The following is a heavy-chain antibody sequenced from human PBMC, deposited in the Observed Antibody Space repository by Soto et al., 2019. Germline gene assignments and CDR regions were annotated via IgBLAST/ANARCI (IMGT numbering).Heavy chain of an antibody. Sequence: QVQLVQSGAEVKKPGASVKVSCKASGYTFTNYGIAWVRQAPGQGLEWMGWISPYSGKTDYRWNLQGRVTMTADTSXXTAYMELRSLRSDDTAVYYCTRDRLTLTTSLIFDFWGQGTLVTVSS. CDR1: GYTFTNYG. D-gene: IGHD3-9*01. V-gene: IGHV1-18*01. CDR2: ISPYSGKT. J-gene: IGHJ4*02. CDR3: TRDRLTLTTSLIFDF.